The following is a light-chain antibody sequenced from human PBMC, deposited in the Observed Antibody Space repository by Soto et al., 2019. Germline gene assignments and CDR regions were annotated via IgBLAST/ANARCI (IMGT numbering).Light chain of an antibody. V-gene: IGKV3-11*01. CDR1: QSVSSS. Sequence: EIVLTQSPATLSLSPGERGTLSCRASQSVSSSLGWYQQKPGQTPRLLIYDASNRATGIPARFSGSGSGTDFTLTISSLEPEDFAVYYCQQRSNWPRTFGQGTKLEIK. J-gene: IGKJ2*01. CDR3: QQRSNWPRT. CDR2: DAS.